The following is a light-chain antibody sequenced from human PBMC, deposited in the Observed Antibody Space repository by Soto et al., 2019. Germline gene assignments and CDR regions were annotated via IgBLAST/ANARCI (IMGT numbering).Light chain of an antibody. CDR3: QKYSSPPYT. CDR2: TAS. CDR1: QGIRNY. V-gene: IGKV1-27*01. J-gene: IGKJ2*01. Sequence: DILMTQSPSSLSASVGDRVTITCRASQGIRNYLAWYQQKPGKVPKLLIYTASTLQSGVPSRFSGSGYGTDFTFTISSLQPEDVATYYCQKYSSPPYTFGQGTKLEI.